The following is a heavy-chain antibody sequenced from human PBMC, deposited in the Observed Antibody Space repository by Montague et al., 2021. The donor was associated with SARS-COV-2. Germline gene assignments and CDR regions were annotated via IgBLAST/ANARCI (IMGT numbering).Heavy chain of an antibody. CDR3: ATIAETGTEGGIDY. D-gene: IGHD6-19*01. J-gene: IGHJ4*02. CDR2: IHYSGTT. CDR1: GGSISSTTYY. Sequence: SETLSLTCTVSGGSISSTTYYWGWIRQPPGKGLEWIGSIHYSGTTYYNPSLKGRVTMSIDTSKNQFSLKLRSVTAAETAVFYCATIAETGTEGGIDYWGQGALVTVSS. V-gene: IGHV4-39*01.